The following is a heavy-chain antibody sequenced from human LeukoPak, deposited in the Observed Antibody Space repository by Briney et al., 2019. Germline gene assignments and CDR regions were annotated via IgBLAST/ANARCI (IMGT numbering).Heavy chain of an antibody. CDR1: RFIFGNYA. Sequence: PGGSLRLSCAASRFIFGNYAMSWVRQAPGKGLEWVSAISGSGVITYYADSVKGRFTISRDNSKNTLYLQMNRLRAEDTAVYYCAKEGYGSTWNADFDYWGQGTLVIVSS. J-gene: IGHJ4*02. CDR3: AKEGYGSTWNADFDY. D-gene: IGHD6-13*01. CDR2: ISGSGVIT. V-gene: IGHV3-23*01.